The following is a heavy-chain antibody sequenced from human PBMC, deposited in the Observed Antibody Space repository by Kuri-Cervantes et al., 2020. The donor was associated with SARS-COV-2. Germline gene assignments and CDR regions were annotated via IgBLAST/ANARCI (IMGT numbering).Heavy chain of an antibody. CDR1: GFTLSNSY. J-gene: IGHJ1*01. V-gene: IGHV3-53*01. CDR2: IYSGGST. Sequence: GGSLKISWVVSGFTLSNSYMSWVRQAPGKGLEWVSVIYSGGSTFYPDSVKGRFMVSRDNSRNTMYLQMNSLRVEDTAVYFCARGGGGSGDFEYFQYWGQGTVVTVSS. D-gene: IGHD2-15*01. CDR3: ARGGGGSGDFEYFQY.